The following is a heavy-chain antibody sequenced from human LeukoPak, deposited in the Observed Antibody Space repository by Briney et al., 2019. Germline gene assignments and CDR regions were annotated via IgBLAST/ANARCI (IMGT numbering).Heavy chain of an antibody. CDR2: IYHSGSI. J-gene: IGHJ4*02. D-gene: IGHD2-2*01. Sequence: SETLSLTCAVSGGSITSDGYSWSWIRQPPGKGLEWIGYIYHSGSIYYNPSLKSRVTIAVDRSKNQFSLKLSSVTAADTAVYYCARGPPRYCSSTSCPGFDYWGQGTLVTVYS. CDR3: ARGPPRYCSSTSCPGFDY. CDR1: GGSITSDGYS. V-gene: IGHV4-30-2*01.